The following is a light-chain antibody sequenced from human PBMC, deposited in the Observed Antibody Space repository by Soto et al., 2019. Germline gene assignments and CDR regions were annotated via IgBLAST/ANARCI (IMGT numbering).Light chain of an antibody. Sequence: EIVLTQSPATLSLSPGERATLSCRASQSVSTYLAWYQQKPGQAPRLLIYDASNRATGIPARFSGSGSGTDFTLTISSLEPEDFAIYYCQHRSNWPLTFGGGTKVEIK. V-gene: IGKV3-11*01. CDR2: DAS. CDR1: QSVSTY. J-gene: IGKJ4*01. CDR3: QHRSNWPLT.